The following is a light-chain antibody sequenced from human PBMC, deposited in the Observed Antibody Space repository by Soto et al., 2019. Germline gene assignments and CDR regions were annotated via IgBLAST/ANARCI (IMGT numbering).Light chain of an antibody. CDR3: QQYNNWPWT. Sequence: EVVLTQSPGTLSLSPWERATLSCRASQSVAANYLAWYQQKRGQAPRLLIYGASSRATGIPARISGSGSGTEFTLTISSLQSEDVAVYYCQQYNNWPWTFGQGTKVDIK. CDR1: QSVAANY. V-gene: IGKV3-15*01. J-gene: IGKJ1*01. CDR2: GAS.